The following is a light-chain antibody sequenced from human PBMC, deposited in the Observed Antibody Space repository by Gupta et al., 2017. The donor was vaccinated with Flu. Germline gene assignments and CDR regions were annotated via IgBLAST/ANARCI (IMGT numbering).Light chain of an antibody. CDR2: EVS. CDR3: SSYTGSVTV. V-gene: IGLV2-14*01. CDR1: NSDIGGYNY. Sequence: QSALTPPASVSGSPGQSITISCTGTNSDIGGYNYVSWYQQYPGKVPKLLIYEVSYRPSGISDRFSGSKSGNTASLTISGLQAEDEADYYCSSYTGSVTVFGGGTKVTVL. J-gene: IGLJ3*02.